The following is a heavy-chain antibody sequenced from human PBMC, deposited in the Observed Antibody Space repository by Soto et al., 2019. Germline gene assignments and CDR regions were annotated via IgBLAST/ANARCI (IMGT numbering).Heavy chain of an antibody. CDR1: GGTFSSYA. V-gene: IGHV1-69*13. J-gene: IGHJ6*02. CDR2: IIPIFGTA. CDR3: ARDYVRRNYYGSGSPYHYYYGKDV. D-gene: IGHD3-10*01. Sequence: SVKVSCKASGGTFSSYAISWVRQAPGQGLEWMGGIIPIFGTANYAQKFQGRVTITADESTSTAYMELSSLRSEDTAVYYCARDYVRRNYYGSGSPYHYYYGKDVWGQRTTVTVSS.